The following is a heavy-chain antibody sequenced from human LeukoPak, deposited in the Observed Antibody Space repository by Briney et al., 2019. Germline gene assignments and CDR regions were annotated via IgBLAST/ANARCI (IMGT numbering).Heavy chain of an antibody. J-gene: IGHJ4*02. CDR2: ISGSGGST. CDR1: GFTFSSYA. Sequence: GGSLRLSCAASGFTFSSYAMSWVRQAPGKGLEWVSAISGSGGSTYYSDSVKGRFTISRDNSKNTLYLQMNSLRAEDTAVYYCAKGRYGDYVPFDYWGQGTLVTVSS. V-gene: IGHV3-23*01. CDR3: AKGRYGDYVPFDY. D-gene: IGHD4-17*01.